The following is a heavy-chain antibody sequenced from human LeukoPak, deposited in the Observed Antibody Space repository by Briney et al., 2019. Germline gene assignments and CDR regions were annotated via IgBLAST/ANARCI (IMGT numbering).Heavy chain of an antibody. Sequence: GGSLRLSCAASGFTFSSFWMSWVRQAPGKGLEWVASIKTDGSEKYYVDSVKGRFTISRDNAKNSLSLQMNSLSAEDTAVYYCTRDWGGVAAGIDYWGQGTLVTVSS. V-gene: IGHV3-7*01. CDR2: IKTDGSEK. CDR1: GFTFSSFW. J-gene: IGHJ4*02. CDR3: TRDWGGVAAGIDY. D-gene: IGHD6-13*01.